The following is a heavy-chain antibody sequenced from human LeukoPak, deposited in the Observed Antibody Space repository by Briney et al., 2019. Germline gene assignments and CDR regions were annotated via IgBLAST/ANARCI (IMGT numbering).Heavy chain of an antibody. D-gene: IGHD6-13*01. Sequence: IYHSGSTYYNPSLKSRVTISVDTSKNQFSLKLSSVTAADTAVYYCARVGLGSSWGNHMDVWGKGTTVTVSS. CDR3: ARVGLGSSWGNHMDV. J-gene: IGHJ6*03. V-gene: IGHV4-38-2*02. CDR2: IYHSGST.